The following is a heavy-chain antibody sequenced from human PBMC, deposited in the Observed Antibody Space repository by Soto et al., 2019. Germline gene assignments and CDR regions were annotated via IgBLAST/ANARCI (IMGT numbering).Heavy chain of an antibody. Sequence: ASVKVSCKASGYTFTGYYMHWVRQAPGQGLEWMGWINPNSGGTNYAQKFQGRVTITRDTSISTAYMELSRLRSDDTAVYYCARGGYCSGGSCYSAYYYYGMDVWGQGTTVTVSS. D-gene: IGHD2-15*01. CDR1: GYTFTGYY. V-gene: IGHV1-2*02. J-gene: IGHJ6*02. CDR3: ARGGYCSGGSCYSAYYYYGMDV. CDR2: INPNSGGT.